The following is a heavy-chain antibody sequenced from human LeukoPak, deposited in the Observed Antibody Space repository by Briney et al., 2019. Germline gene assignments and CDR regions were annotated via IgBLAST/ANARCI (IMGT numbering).Heavy chain of an antibody. V-gene: IGHV5-51*01. CDR1: GYSFTSYW. D-gene: IGHD3-22*01. J-gene: IGHJ4*02. Sequence: GESLKISCKGSGYSFTSYWIGWVRQMPGKGLEWMGIIYPGDSDTRYSPSFQGQVTISADKSISTAYLQWSSLKASDTAMYYCARLKRNYYDSSGYYYGFDYWGQGTLVTVSS. CDR2: IYPGDSDT. CDR3: ARLKRNYYDSSGYYYGFDY.